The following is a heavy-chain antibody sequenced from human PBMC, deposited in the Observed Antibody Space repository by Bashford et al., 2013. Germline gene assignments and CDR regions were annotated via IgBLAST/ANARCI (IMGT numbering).Heavy chain of an antibody. CDR3: ARSSDWNSGGFDP. D-gene: IGHD1-7*01. CDR2: RRYGETT. CDR1: GGSISSTAYF. V-gene: IGHV4-39*01. Sequence: SETLSLTCTVSGGSISSTAYFWGWIRQPPGKGLEWIGSRRYGETTYYNPSLKSRVTISVDTSKNQFSLMLTSVTAADTAMYYCARSSDWNSGGFDPWGQGTLVTVSS. J-gene: IGHJ5*02.